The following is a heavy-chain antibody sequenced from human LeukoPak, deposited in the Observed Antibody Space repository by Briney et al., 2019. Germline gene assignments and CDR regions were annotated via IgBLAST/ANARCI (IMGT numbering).Heavy chain of an antibody. CDR3: AKDGYYYDSSGYGAFDI. CDR1: GFTFRSYG. V-gene: IGHV3-33*06. Sequence: GRSLRLSCAASGFTFRSYGMEWVRQAPGKGLEWVAVIWYDGSNKYYADSVKGRFTISRDNSKNTLYLQMNSLRAEDTAVYYCAKDGYYYDSSGYGAFDIWGQGTMVTVSS. D-gene: IGHD3-22*01. CDR2: IWYDGSNK. J-gene: IGHJ3*02.